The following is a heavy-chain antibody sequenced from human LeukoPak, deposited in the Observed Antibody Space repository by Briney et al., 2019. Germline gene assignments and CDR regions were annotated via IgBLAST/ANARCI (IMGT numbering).Heavy chain of an antibody. Sequence: SETLSLNGASYGGSFNGQYRSWIRQSQGMGLEWIGEISSGGCTISKPFVRGRASISLDTSRRQHSLRLTAVTAADTAVYYCARNGRYCDTKCSGDAVDLWGQGTVVVVSS. D-gene: IGHD3-9*01. CDR1: GGSFNGQY. CDR3: ARNGRYCDTKCSGDAVDL. J-gene: IGHJ3*01. V-gene: IGHV4-34*01. CDR2: ISSGGCT.